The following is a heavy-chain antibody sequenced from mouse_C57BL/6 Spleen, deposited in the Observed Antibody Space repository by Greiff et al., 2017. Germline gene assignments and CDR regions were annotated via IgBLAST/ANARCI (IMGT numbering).Heavy chain of an antibody. CDR1: GYTFTDYY. CDR3: ARRYDGSSYDY. Sequence: EVQLQQSGPELVKPGASVKMSCKASGYTFTDYYMHWVKQSPGKSLEWIGYIYPYNGGNGYNQKFKGKATLTVDKSSSTAYMELLSLTSEDSAVYYCARRYDGSSYDYWGQGTTLTVSS. D-gene: IGHD1-1*01. V-gene: IGHV1-34*01. J-gene: IGHJ2*01. CDR2: IYPYNGGN.